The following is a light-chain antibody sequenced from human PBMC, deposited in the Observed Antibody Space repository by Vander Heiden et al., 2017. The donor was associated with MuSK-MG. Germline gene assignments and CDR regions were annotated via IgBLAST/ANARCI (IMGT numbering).Light chain of an antibody. V-gene: IGKV1-39*01. CDR1: QGIASY. CDR2: AAS. CDR3: QQSYSTPQT. Sequence: DIQMTQSPSSLSASVGDRVTITCRASQGIASYFNWYQQQPGKAPKLLIYAASSLQSGVPSRFSGSGSGTDFTLTISSLQPEDFATYYCQQSYSTPQTFGQGTKVEIK. J-gene: IGKJ1*01.